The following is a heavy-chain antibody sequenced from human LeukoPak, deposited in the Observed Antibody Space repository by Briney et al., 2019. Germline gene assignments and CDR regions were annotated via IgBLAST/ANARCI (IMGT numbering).Heavy chain of an antibody. D-gene: IGHD3-16*01. CDR3: AREGESGVRYFDY. CDR1: GFTFGVYA. Sequence: KPGGSLRLSCTASGFTFGVYAMSWFRQAPGKGLEWVGFIRGKVSGGTTAYAASVAGRFIISRDDSKSIAYLQMNSLKAEDTAVYFCAREGESGVRYFDYWGQGTLVTVSS. J-gene: IGHJ4*02. CDR2: IRGKVSGGTT. V-gene: IGHV3-49*05.